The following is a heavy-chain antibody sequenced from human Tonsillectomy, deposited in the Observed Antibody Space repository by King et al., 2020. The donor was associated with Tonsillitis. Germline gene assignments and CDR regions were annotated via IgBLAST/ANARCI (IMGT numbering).Heavy chain of an antibody. V-gene: IGHV3-11*01. CDR2: INNRGTVT. Sequence: VQLVESGGALVKPGGSLRLSCAASGVIFSEYFMSWIRQAPGKGLEWICDINNRGTVTYCADSVKGRFTISRDNAKNSLYLQVNSLRAEDTAIYYCATRRDTSGRGYFESWGQGTLVTVSS. CDR1: GVIFSEYF. D-gene: IGHD1-26*01. CDR3: ATRRDTSGRGYFES. J-gene: IGHJ4*02.